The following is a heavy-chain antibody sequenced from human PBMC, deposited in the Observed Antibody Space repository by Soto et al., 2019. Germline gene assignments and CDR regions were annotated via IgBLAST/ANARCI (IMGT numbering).Heavy chain of an antibody. V-gene: IGHV3-23*01. CDR1: AFTFSSYA. CDR2: ITDDGAYT. CDR3: VKGSSSSRPYYFDY. D-gene: IGHD3-10*01. Sequence: GGSLRLSCAASAFTFSSYAMSWVRQGPGKGLDWVTAITDDGAYTYYADSVQGRFTISRDNSRNTLFLQMHSLRSEDTAVYYCVKGSSSSRPYYFDYWGQGVLVTV. J-gene: IGHJ4*02.